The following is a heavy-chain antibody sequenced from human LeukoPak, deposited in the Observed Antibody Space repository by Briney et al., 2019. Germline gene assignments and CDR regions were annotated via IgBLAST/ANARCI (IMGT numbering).Heavy chain of an antibody. Sequence: GGSLRLSCAASGFTFSSYAMHWVRQAPGKGLEWVAVISYDGSNKYYADSVKGRFTISRDTSKNTLYLQVNSLRAEDTAVYYCARLYYYDSSGYMGDAFDIWGQGTMVTVSS. D-gene: IGHD3-22*01. V-gene: IGHV3-30-3*01. CDR3: ARLYYYDSSGYMGDAFDI. CDR2: ISYDGSNK. J-gene: IGHJ3*02. CDR1: GFTFSSYA.